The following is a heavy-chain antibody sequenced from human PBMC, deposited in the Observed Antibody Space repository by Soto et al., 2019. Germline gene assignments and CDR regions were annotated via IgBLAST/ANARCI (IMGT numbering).Heavy chain of an antibody. V-gene: IGHV4-4*07. J-gene: IGHJ5*02. CDR3: VRDGTKTLRDWFDP. Sequence: PSETLSLTCTVSGASISGFYWSWIRKSAGKGLEWIGRIYATGTTDYNPSLKSRVMMSVDTSKKQFSLKLRSVTAAATAVYYCVRDGTKTLRDWFDPWGQG. CDR1: GASISGFY. CDR2: IYATGTT. D-gene: IGHD1-1*01.